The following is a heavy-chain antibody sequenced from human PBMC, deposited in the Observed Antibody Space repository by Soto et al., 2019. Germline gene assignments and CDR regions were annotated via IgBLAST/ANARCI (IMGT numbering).Heavy chain of an antibody. J-gene: IGHJ4*02. Sequence: SETLSLTCTVSGGSISSYYWSWIRQPPGKALEWIGYIYSSGNTNYNPSLKSRVTISVDTSKNQFSLKLSSVTAADTAVYSCARGYSYGYFDFWGQGTLVTVSS. CDR3: ARGYSYGYFDF. CDR1: GGSISSYY. V-gene: IGHV4-59*08. CDR2: IYSSGNT. D-gene: IGHD5-18*01.